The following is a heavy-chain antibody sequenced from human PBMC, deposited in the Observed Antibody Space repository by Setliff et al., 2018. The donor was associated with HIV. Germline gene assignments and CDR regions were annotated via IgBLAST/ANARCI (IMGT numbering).Heavy chain of an antibody. V-gene: IGHV4-39*01. D-gene: IGHD3-22*01. CDR3: ARSRLHYYDSSGYYPSYFDY. Sequence: PSETLSLTCTVSGGSISSSSYYWGWIRQPPGKGLEWIGSIYYSGSTYYNPSLKSRVTISVDTSKNQFSLTLNSVTAADTAVYYCARSRLHYYDSSGYYPSYFDYWGQGTLVTVSS. CDR1: GGSISSSSYY. CDR2: IYYSGST. J-gene: IGHJ4*02.